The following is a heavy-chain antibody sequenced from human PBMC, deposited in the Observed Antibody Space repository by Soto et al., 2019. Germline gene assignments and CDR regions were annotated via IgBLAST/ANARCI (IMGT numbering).Heavy chain of an antibody. Sequence: GGTLRLPCAASGFTFSNAWMSWVRQAPGKGLEWVARIKSKTDGGTTDYAAPVKGRFTISRDDAKNTLYPQMNSLKAADRAVYSSPTRGPRLAQCSTNYYGMGVWGQGTTV. J-gene: IGHJ6*02. CDR3: PTRGPRLAQCSTNYYGMGV. CDR1: GFTFSNAW. D-gene: IGHD3-9*01. V-gene: IGHV3-15*01. CDR2: IKSKTDGGTT.